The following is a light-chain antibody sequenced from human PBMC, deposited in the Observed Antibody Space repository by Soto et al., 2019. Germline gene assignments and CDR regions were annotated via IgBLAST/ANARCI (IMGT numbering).Light chain of an antibody. CDR1: QSVSRSY. CDR2: GAS. CDR3: QQYHSSPFP. J-gene: IGKJ2*01. V-gene: IGKV3-20*01. Sequence: EIVLTQSPGTLSLSPGERATLSCRASQSVSRSYLAWYQQKPGQAPRLLVYGASSRATGIPDRFSGSGSGTDFTLTISRLEPEDFAVYYCQQYHSSPFPFGQGTKLEIK.